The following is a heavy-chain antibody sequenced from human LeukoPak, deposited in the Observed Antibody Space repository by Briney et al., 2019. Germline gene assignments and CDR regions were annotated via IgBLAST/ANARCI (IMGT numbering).Heavy chain of an antibody. CDR1: GFTFSSYA. J-gene: IGHJ4*02. CDR3: AKVYGSGSYLSEDYFDY. CDR2: ISGSGGST. V-gene: IGHV3-23*01. Sequence: GGSLRLSCAASGFTFSSYAMSWVRQAPGKGLEWVSVISGSGGSTYYADSVKGRFTISRDNSKNTLYLQVNSLRAEDTALYYCAKVYGSGSYLSEDYFDYWGQGTLVTVSS. D-gene: IGHD3-10*01.